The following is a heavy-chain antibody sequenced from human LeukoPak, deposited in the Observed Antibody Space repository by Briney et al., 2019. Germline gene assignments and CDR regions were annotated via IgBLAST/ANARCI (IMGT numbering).Heavy chain of an antibody. D-gene: IGHD2-21*01. CDR2: ISWNSGNI. Sequence: PGRSLRLSCAASGFTFDDYAMHWVRQAPGKGLEWVSGISWNSGNIGYADSVKGRFTISSDNAKNSLYLQMNSLGAEDTALYYCARAPEGDYWYFDLWGRGTLVTVSS. V-gene: IGHV3-9*01. J-gene: IGHJ2*01. CDR1: GFTFDDYA. CDR3: ARAPEGDYWYFDL.